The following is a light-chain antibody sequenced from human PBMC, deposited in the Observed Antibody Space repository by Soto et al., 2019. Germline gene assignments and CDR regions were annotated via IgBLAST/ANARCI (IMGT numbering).Light chain of an antibody. CDR2: GAS. CDR1: QYIGSN. Sequence: EIVMTQSPATLSVSPGERATLSCRASQYIGSNLAWYQQKPGQAPRLLIYGASTRATGIPARFSGSGSGTEFTLTISSLQFEDFAVYYCQQYNNWPPWTFGQGTKVDIK. V-gene: IGKV3-15*01. J-gene: IGKJ1*01. CDR3: QQYNNWPPWT.